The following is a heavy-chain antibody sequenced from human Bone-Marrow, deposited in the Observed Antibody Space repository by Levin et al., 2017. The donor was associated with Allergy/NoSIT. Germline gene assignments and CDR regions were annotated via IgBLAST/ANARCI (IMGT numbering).Heavy chain of an antibody. CDR1: GFTLSGHA. CDR3: ARDAGTGYYYGVDV. J-gene: IGHJ6*02. D-gene: IGHD1-26*01. V-gene: IGHV3-30-3*01. Sequence: GESLKISCAASGFTLSGHAMHWVRQAPGKGLECVAVISYDGNHQYYAVSVKGRFTVSKDKSKNTMYLQMNSLRVADTAVYYCARDAGTGYYYGVDVWGQGTTVVVSS. CDR2: ISYDGNHQ.